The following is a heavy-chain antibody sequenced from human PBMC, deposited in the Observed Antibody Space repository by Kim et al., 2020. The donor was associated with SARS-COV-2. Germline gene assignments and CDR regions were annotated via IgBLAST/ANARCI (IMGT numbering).Heavy chain of an antibody. CDR3: ARPLRDVLRYFDWSFDL. J-gene: IGHJ2*01. Sequence: FQGRVTITRDTSASTAYMELSSLRSEDTAVYYCARPLRDVLRYFDWSFDLWGRGTLVTVSS. V-gene: IGHV1-3*01. D-gene: IGHD3-9*01.